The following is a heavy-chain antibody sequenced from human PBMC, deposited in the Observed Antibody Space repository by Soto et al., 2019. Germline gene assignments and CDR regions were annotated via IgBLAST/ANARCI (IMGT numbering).Heavy chain of an antibody. CDR3: ARDDEDIVVVVAAHFDY. J-gene: IGHJ4*02. D-gene: IGHD2-15*01. CDR1: GFTFSSYS. CDR2: ISSSSSYI. Sequence: EVQLVESGGGLVKHGGSLRLSCAASGFTFSSYSMNWVRQAPGKGLEWVSSISSSSSYIYYADSVKGRFTISRDNAKNSLYLQMNSLRAEDTAVYYCARDDEDIVVVVAAHFDYWGQGTLVTVSS. V-gene: IGHV3-21*01.